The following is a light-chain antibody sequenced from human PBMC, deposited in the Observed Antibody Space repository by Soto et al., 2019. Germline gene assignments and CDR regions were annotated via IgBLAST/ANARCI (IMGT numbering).Light chain of an antibody. J-gene: IGLJ1*01. V-gene: IGLV1-40*01. CDR3: QSYDNSLSGYV. CDR1: SSNIGAGYD. Sequence: QSVLTQPPSVSGSPGQRVTIYCTGSSSNIGAGYDVHWYQQLPGTAPKLLIYANNNRPSGVPDRFSGSKSGTSGSLAISGLQAEDEADYYCQSYDNSLSGYVFGIGTKVTVL. CDR2: ANN.